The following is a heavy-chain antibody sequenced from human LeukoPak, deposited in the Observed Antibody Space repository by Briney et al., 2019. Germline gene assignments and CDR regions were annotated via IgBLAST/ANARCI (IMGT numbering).Heavy chain of an antibody. CDR3: AKDSVWFGDLLGGMDV. CDR1: GFTFSSYG. D-gene: IGHD3-10*01. Sequence: PGGSLRLSCAASGFTFSSYGMHWVRQAPGKGLEWVAVIWYDGSNKYYADSVKGRFTISRDISKNTLYLQMNTLRTEDTAVYYCAKDSVWFGDLLGGMDVWGQGATVTVSS. V-gene: IGHV3-30*02. J-gene: IGHJ6*02. CDR2: IWYDGSNK.